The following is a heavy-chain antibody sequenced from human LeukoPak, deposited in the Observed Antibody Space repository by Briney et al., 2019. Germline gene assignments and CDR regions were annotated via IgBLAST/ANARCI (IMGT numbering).Heavy chain of an antibody. CDR2: IYYSGST. CDR1: GGSISSSSYY. V-gene: IGHV4-39*01. Sequence: SETLSLTCTVSGGSISSSSYYWGWIRQPPGRGREWIGTIYYSGSTFYNPSLKSPVTISGDTSKNQFSLKVISVTAADTAVYYCARPTHYDSSGAYMNVWGRGTTVTVSS. D-gene: IGHD3-22*01. J-gene: IGHJ6*03. CDR3: ARPTHYDSSGAYMNV.